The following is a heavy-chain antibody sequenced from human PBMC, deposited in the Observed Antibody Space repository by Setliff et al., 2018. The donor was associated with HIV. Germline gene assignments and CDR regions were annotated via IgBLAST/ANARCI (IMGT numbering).Heavy chain of an antibody. Sequence: SVKVSCKASGDTFNSYTFTWVRQAPGQGPEWMGGIITILGIPNYAPKFQHRVTISADESTKTIYMELSNLKSDDTAVYFCAREVGGRNTLGSCVLVYWGQGTPVTVSS. D-gene: IGHD1-26*01. CDR3: AREVGGRNTLGSCVLVY. CDR2: IITILGIP. CDR1: GDTFNSYT. V-gene: IGHV1-69*10. J-gene: IGHJ4*02.